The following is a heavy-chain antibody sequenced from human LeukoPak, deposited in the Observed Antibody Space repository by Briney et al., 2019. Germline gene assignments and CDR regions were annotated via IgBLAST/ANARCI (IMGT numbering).Heavy chain of an antibody. D-gene: IGHD6-19*01. Sequence: GASLKISCKASGYTFTSYDINWVRQATGQGLEWMGWMNPNSGDTGYAQKFQGRVTMTRNTSISTAYMDLSSLRSEDTAVYDCARAEDIGIAVAGTNYGMDVWGQGTTVTVSS. V-gene: IGHV1-8*01. CDR1: GYTFTSYD. CDR2: MNPNSGDT. CDR3: ARAEDIGIAVAGTNYGMDV. J-gene: IGHJ6*02.